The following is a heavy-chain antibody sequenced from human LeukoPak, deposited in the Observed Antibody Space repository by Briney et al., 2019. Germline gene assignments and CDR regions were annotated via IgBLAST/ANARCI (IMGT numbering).Heavy chain of an antibody. V-gene: IGHV5-51*01. CDR3: ARRQWFGELLNDAFDI. D-gene: IGHD3-10*01. CDR1: GYSFTSYW. J-gene: IGHJ3*02. Sequence: GASLQISCKGSGYSFTSYWIGWVRQLPGKGLEWMGIIYPGDSDTRYSPSFQGQVTISADKSISTAYLQWSSLKASDTAMYYCARRQWFGELLNDAFDIWGQGTMVTVSS. CDR2: IYPGDSDT.